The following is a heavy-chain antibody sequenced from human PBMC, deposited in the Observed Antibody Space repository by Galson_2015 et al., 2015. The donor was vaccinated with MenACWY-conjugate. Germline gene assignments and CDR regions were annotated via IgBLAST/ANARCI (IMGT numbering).Heavy chain of an antibody. CDR3: ARPVRNRLTIAVPYYFDH. V-gene: IGHV3-7*03. Sequence: SLRLSCAASGFTLSHYYMSWVRQAPGKGLEWVATIRGDGSETFHVDSVKDRFTISRDNAQISLFLQMNSLRAEDTAVYYCARPVRNRLTIAVPYYFDHWGQGTLVAVSS. CDR2: IRGDGSET. CDR1: GFTLSHYY. J-gene: IGHJ4*02. D-gene: IGHD2-21*01.